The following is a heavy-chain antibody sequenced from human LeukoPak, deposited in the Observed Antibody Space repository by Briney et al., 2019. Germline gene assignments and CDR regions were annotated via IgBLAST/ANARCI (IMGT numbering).Heavy chain of an antibody. V-gene: IGHV3-23*01. CDR1: GFTFSSYA. CDR3: AKDYYYYDSSGYYFWGLFDY. Sequence: GGSLRLSCAASGFTFSSYAMSWVRQAPGKGLEWVSAISGSGGSTYYADSVKGRFTISRDNSKNTLYLQMNSLRAEDTAVYYCAKDYYYYDSSGYYFWGLFDYWGQGTLVTVSS. CDR2: ISGSGGST. J-gene: IGHJ4*02. D-gene: IGHD3-22*01.